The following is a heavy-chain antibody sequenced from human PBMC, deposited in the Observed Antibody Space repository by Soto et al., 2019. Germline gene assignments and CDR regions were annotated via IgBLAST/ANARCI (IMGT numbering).Heavy chain of an antibody. D-gene: IGHD5-12*01. CDR2: IYYSGST. CDR3: AREVPVATMTRAEYNWFDP. J-gene: IGHJ5*02. Sequence: SETLSLTCTVSGGSISSGDYYWSWIRQPPXKGLEWIGYIYYSGSTYYNPSLKSRVTISVDTSKNQFSLKLSSVTAADTAVYYCAREVPVATMTRAEYNWFDPWGQGTLVTVFS. V-gene: IGHV4-30-4*01. CDR1: GGSISSGDYY.